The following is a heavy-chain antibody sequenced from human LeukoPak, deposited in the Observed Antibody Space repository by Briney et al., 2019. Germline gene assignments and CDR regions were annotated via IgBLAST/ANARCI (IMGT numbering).Heavy chain of an antibody. CDR1: GFTFNTYT. CDR2: ITASSTAI. D-gene: IGHD3-9*01. CDR3: ARTYYDILTGYNPYFDY. J-gene: IGHJ4*02. Sequence: GGSLRLSCAASGFTFNTYTMNWVRQAPGKGLEWVSSITASSTAIYSADSVKGRFTISRDNAKNFLYLQINSLRAEDTAVYYCARTYYDILTGYNPYFDYWGQGILVTVSS. V-gene: IGHV3-21*01.